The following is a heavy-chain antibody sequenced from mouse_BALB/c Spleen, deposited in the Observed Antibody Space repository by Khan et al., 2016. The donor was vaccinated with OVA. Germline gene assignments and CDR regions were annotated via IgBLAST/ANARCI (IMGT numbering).Heavy chain of an antibody. J-gene: IGHJ3*01. D-gene: IGHD1-3*01. CDR3: ARGSGNSRFAY. CDR1: GYTFTDFA. Sequence: QVQLQQPGAELVRPGVSVKISCKGSGYTFTDFAMHWVKQSHAQSLAWIGVISTFYGDAPYNQMFKDKATMTVDNSSSTSNMELGRLRAEDASIYYCARGSGNSRFAYWGQGTLVTVSA. V-gene: IGHV1S137*01. CDR2: ISTFYGDA.